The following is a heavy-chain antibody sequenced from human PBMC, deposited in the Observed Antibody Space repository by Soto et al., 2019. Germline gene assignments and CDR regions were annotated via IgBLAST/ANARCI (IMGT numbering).Heavy chain of an antibody. J-gene: IGHJ4*02. V-gene: IGHV3-23*01. D-gene: IGHD3-22*01. CDR1: GFSFSTYP. CDR2: ISANGRGT. CDR3: VKKRSYDRTNYDHFDY. Sequence: EVQLLESGGGLVQPGGSLRLSCATSGFSFSTYPMSWVRQAPGKGLEWVTAISANGRGTSYADSVKGRFTILRDNSKNTPFPQMNSLRADDTAVYFCVKKRSYDRTNYDHFDYWGQGTLVTVSS.